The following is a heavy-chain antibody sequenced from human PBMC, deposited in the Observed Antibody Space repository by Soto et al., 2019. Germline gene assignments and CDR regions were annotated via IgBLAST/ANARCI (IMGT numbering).Heavy chain of an antibody. Sequence: PSETLSLTYIVSGGSISTYYWSWIRQPPGKGLEWIGYIYYSGSTNYNPSLQSRATISVDTSKNQFSLKLSSVTAADTAVYYCARTLYSYGPRFDYWGQGTLVTVSS. CDR3: ARTLYSYGPRFDY. J-gene: IGHJ4*02. CDR2: IYYSGST. D-gene: IGHD5-18*01. CDR1: GGSISTYY. V-gene: IGHV4-59*01.